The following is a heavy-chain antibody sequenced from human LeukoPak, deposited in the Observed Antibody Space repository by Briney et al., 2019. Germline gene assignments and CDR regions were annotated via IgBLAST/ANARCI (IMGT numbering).Heavy chain of an antibody. Sequence: GRSLRLSCAASGFTFSSYAMHWVRQAPGKGLEWVAVISYDGSNKYYADSVKGRFTISRDNSKNTLYLQMNSLRAEDTAVYYCARGPLGRYCNGGSCYPGGYWGQGTLVTVSS. CDR3: ARGPLGRYCNGGSCYPGGY. J-gene: IGHJ4*02. CDR1: GFTFSSYA. V-gene: IGHV3-30-3*01. D-gene: IGHD2-15*01. CDR2: ISYDGSNK.